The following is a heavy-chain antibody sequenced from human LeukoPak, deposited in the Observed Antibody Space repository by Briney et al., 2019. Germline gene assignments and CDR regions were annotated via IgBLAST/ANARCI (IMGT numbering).Heavy chain of an antibody. CDR2: IDSSSSTI. CDR1: GFTFRNYS. Sequence: GGSLRLSCAASGFTFRNYSMSWVRQAPGKGLEWVSYIDSSSSTIYYADSVKGRFTISRDNAKNSLYLQMNSLRAEDTAVYYCAREIIGEWLYDYWGQGTLVTVSS. V-gene: IGHV3-48*04. CDR3: AREIIGEWLYDY. D-gene: IGHD3-3*01. J-gene: IGHJ4*02.